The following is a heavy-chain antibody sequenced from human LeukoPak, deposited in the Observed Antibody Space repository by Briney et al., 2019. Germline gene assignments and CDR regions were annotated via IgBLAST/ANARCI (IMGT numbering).Heavy chain of an antibody. V-gene: IGHV1-24*01. CDR1: GYTPTELS. CDR2: FYPEDGET. D-gene: IGHD1-26*01. J-gene: IGHJ4*02. Sequence: ASVKASCKVSGYTPTELSMHSVRPAPGKGLEWMGGFYPEDGETIYAQKFQGRVTMTEDTSTDTAYMELSSLRSEDTAVYYCGTVVGATLCVYWGQGTRVTVS. CDR3: GTVVGATLCVY.